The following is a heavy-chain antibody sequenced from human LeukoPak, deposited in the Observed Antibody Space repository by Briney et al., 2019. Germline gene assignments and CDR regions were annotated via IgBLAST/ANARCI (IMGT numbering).Heavy chain of an antibody. D-gene: IGHD6-13*01. J-gene: IGHJ5*02. Sequence: GESLRLSCAASGFTFTTYWMAWVRQAPGKGLEWVASVNQDGNEKYYVDSVKGRFTISRDNTKNSLSLQMNRLRVEDTALYYCARGQQLVLWFDPWGQGTQVTVSS. CDR1: GFTFTTYW. CDR3: ARGQQLVLWFDP. V-gene: IGHV3-7*01. CDR2: VNQDGNEK.